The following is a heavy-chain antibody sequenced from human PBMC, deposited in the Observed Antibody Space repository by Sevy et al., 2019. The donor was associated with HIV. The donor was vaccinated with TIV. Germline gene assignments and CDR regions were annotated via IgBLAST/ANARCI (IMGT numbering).Heavy chain of an antibody. Sequence: SETLSLTCAVYGGSFSGYYWNWIRQSPGKGLEWFGEINHSGNTHYNPSLKSRVTISVDTSKNQFSLRLNSVTAADTAVYYCARAPPVVVVPGAPSWFDPWGQGTLVTVSS. CDR1: GGSFSGYY. D-gene: IGHD2-2*01. V-gene: IGHV4-34*01. CDR3: ARAPPVVVVPGAPSWFDP. J-gene: IGHJ5*02. CDR2: INHSGNT.